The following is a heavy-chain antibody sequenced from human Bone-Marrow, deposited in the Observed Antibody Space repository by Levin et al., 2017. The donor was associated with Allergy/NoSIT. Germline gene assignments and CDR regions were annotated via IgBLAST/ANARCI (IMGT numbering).Heavy chain of an antibody. Sequence: GGSLRLSCAASGFTFSLYALHWVRQAPGKGLEWVAVISSDGSDKNYADSVKGRFTISRDNSNKTLYLQMNSLRAEDTAVYYCARETDGDTAMGYFGMDVWGQGTTVTVSS. D-gene: IGHD5-18*01. CDR2: ISSDGSDK. J-gene: IGHJ6*02. V-gene: IGHV3-30-3*01. CDR1: GFTFSLYA. CDR3: ARETDGDTAMGYFGMDV.